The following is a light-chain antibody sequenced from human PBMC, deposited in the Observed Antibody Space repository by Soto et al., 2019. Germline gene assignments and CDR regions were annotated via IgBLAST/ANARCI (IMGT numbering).Light chain of an antibody. V-gene: IGKV1-8*01. CDR2: AAS. CDR1: QGISSY. Sequence: AIRMTQSPSSFSASTGDRVTITCRASQGISSYLAWYQQKPGKAPKLLIYAASTLQSGVPSRFGGSGYGTDFTLTISCLPSEDSDTYYCQQYYSYPYTFGKGTKLEIK. CDR3: QQYYSYPYT. J-gene: IGKJ2*01.